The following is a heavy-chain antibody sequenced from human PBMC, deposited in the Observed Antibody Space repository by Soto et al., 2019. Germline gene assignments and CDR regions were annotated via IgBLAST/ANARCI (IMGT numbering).Heavy chain of an antibody. CDR1: GGSISSYY. Sequence: QVQLQESGPGLVKPSETLSLTCTVSGGSISSYYWSWIRQPPGKGLEWIGYIYYSGSTHYNPSLKSRVTISVDTSKTHFALRLSSVTAADTAVYYCASRWGWYFDYWGQGTLVTVSS. J-gene: IGHJ4*02. CDR2: IYYSGST. CDR3: ASRWGWYFDY. V-gene: IGHV4-59*08. D-gene: IGHD3-16*01.